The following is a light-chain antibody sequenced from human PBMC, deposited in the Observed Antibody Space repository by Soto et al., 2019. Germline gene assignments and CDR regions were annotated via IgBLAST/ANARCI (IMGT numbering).Light chain of an antibody. CDR2: DVS. CDR1: TSDVGSYNY. CDR3: SSYTSSSTYV. Sequence: QSALTQPGSVYGSPGHSIAISYTDTTSDVGSYNYVSWYQQHPGKAPKVIIYDVSNRPSGVSDRFSGSKSGNTASLTISGLQAEDEADYYCSSYTSSSTYVFGGGTKVTVL. J-gene: IGLJ1*01. V-gene: IGLV2-14*01.